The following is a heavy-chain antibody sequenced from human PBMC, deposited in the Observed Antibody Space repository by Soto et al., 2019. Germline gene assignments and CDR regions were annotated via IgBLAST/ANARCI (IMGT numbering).Heavy chain of an antibody. CDR2: INSDGTYI. V-gene: IGHV3-74*01. J-gene: IGHJ4*02. Sequence: GGSLRLSCVVSEFTFSSSWMHWVRQGPGKGLVWVSRINSDGTYINYADSVKGRFTTSRDNAKNMLYLQMNSLRAEDTALYYCVTGWSEYWGQGTLVTVSS. CDR3: VTGWSEY. CDR1: EFTFSSSW. D-gene: IGHD2-15*01.